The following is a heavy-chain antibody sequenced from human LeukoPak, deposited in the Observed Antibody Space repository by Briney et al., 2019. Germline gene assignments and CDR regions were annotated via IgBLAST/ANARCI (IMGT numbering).Heavy chain of an antibody. CDR1: GYTFTDSY. J-gene: IGHJ4*02. CDR2: INPNAGDT. Sequence: ASVKVSCKTSGYTFTDSYMHWVRQAPGQGLEWIGWINPNAGDTTYAQGFHGRVTMTRDTSISTVYMELNSLKLDDTAVYYCTRERRVGVPFDYWGQGTLVTVSS. D-gene: IGHD2-15*01. V-gene: IGHV1-2*02. CDR3: TRERRVGVPFDY.